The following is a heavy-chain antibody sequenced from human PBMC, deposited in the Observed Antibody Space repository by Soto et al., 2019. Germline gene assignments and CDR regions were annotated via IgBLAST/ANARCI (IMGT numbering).Heavy chain of an antibody. CDR2: IYYSGST. CDR3: ARGLARNSNWFDP. CDR1: GGSISSGGYY. V-gene: IGHV4-31*03. D-gene: IGHD1-7*01. J-gene: IGHJ5*02. Sequence: SETLSLTCTVSGGSISSGGYYWSWIRQHPGKGLEWIGYIYYSGSTYYNPSLKSRVTIPVDTSKNQFSLKLSSVTAADTAVYYCARGLARNSNWFDPWGQGTLVTVSS.